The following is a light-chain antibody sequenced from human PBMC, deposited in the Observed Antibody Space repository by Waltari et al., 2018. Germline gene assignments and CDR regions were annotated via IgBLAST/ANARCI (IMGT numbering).Light chain of an antibody. J-gene: IGKJ5*01. CDR1: QSIATN. Sequence: EVAMTQSPATLSASAGGRANLSCRASQSIATNLSWYQQRRGKAPMHLIVDASTRATPISWRLSCSGCVTEFTLTSISRRSDVSAVYYCRQYNRWPPITFGQGTRLEIK. CDR3: RQYNRWPPIT. V-gene: IGKV3-15*01. CDR2: DAS.